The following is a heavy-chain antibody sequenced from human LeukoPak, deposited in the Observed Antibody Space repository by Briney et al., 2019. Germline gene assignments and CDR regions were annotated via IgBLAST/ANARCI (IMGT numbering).Heavy chain of an antibody. V-gene: IGHV3-23*01. J-gene: IGHJ4*02. CDR3: AKEGTIVVVPATIASTLTGGY. CDR2: ITGSGGST. Sequence: GGSLRLSCAASGFTFSSYAMSWVRQAPGKGLVWVSAITGSGGSTYYADSVKGRFTISRDNSKNTLYLQMNSLRAEDTAVYYCAKEGTIVVVPATIASTLTGGYWGQGTLVTVSS. CDR1: GFTFSSYA. D-gene: IGHD2-2*01.